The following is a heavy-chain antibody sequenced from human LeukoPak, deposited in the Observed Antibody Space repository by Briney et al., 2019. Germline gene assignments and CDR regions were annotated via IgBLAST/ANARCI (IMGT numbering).Heavy chain of an antibody. Sequence: PGGSLRLSCAASGFTFSNYGMNWVRQAPGKGLEWVSYINSGSNTIYYADSVKGRFTISRDNAKNSLYLQMNSLRAEDTAVYYCARIGYCSSASCHLWGPGTLVTVSS. CDR2: INSGSNTI. D-gene: IGHD2-2*01. V-gene: IGHV3-48*04. CDR3: ARIGYCSSASCHL. CDR1: GFTFSNYG. J-gene: IGHJ4*02.